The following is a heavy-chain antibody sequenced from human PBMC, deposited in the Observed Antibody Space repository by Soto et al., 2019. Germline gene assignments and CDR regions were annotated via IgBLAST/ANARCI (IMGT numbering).Heavy chain of an antibody. CDR2: ISGSGGST. CDR1: GFTFSSYA. D-gene: IGHD3-3*01. CDR3: AKDSKFKGLYRGPNWFDP. V-gene: IGHV3-23*01. J-gene: IGHJ5*02. Sequence: GGSLRLSCAASGFTFSSYAMSWVRQAPGKGLEWVSAISGSGGSTYYADSVKGRFTISRDNSKNTLYLQMNSLRAEDTAVYYCAKDSKFKGLYRGPNWFDPWGQGTLVTVSS.